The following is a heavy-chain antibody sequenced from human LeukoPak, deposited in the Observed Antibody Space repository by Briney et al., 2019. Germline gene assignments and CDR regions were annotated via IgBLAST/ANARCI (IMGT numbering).Heavy chain of an antibody. CDR3: VSGITATSG. Sequence: GRSVRLSCVGSGFTFSNSWMHWVRQAPGKGLMWVSAIKTDGSSTSYVDSVKGRFTISRDNAKNTLYLQMNSLRSEDTAIYYCVSGITATSGWGQGTLVTVSS. CDR2: IKTDGSST. D-gene: IGHD1-20*01. J-gene: IGHJ4*02. CDR1: GFTFSNSW. V-gene: IGHV3-74*01.